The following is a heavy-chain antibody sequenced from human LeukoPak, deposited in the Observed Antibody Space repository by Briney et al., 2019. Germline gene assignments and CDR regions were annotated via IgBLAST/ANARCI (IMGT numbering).Heavy chain of an antibody. D-gene: IGHD6-13*01. CDR1: GFTSSSYA. V-gene: IGHV3-23*01. CDR3: ANGYSRKLDY. Sequence: PGGSLRLSCAVSGFTSSSYAMSWVRQAPGKGLEWVSAISTSGGSTYYADSVKGRVTISRDNSKNTLYLQMNSLRAEDTAVYYCANGYSRKLDYWGQGTLVTVSS. J-gene: IGHJ4*02. CDR2: ISTSGGST.